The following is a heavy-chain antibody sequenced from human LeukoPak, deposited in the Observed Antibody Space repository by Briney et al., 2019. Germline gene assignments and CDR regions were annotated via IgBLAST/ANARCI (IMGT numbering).Heavy chain of an antibody. D-gene: IGHD6-13*01. CDR3: ARHAQQLASAPIDY. CDR1: GYSISSGYY. CDR2: IYHSGST. Sequence: PSETLSLTCAVSGYSISSGYYWGWIRQPPGKGLEWIGSIYHSGSTYYNPSLKSRVTISVDTSKNQFSLKLSSVTAADTAVYYCARHAQQLASAPIDYWGQGTLVTVSS. V-gene: IGHV4-38-2*01. J-gene: IGHJ4*02.